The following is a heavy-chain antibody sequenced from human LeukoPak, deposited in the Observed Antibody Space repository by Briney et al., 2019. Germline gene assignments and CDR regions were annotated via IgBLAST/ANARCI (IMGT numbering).Heavy chain of an antibody. CDR2: ISYDGATE. V-gene: IGHV3-30*18. J-gene: IGHJ4*02. CDR3: AKVGFGFDY. CDR1: GFKFRDYG. D-gene: IGHD3-16*01. Sequence: GGSLRLSCLVSGFKFRDYGMHWVRQAPGKGLEWVAHISYDGATEHYADSVRGRFTVSRDDSKNTAYLQMDSLRPEDTASYFCAKVGFGFDYWGQGTVVTVSS.